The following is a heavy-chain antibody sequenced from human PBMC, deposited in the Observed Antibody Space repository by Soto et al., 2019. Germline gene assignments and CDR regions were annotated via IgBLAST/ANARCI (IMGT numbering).Heavy chain of an antibody. Sequence: HPGGSLRLSCAASGFTVSNNYMSWVRQAPGKGLEWVSVIYSGGSTYYADSVKGRFTISRDNSKNTLHLQMNSLRAEDTAMYYCARNRVSNGYFDYWGQGTLVTVSS. CDR2: IYSGGST. CDR3: ARNRVSNGYFDY. CDR1: GFTVSNNY. J-gene: IGHJ4*02. D-gene: IGHD2-8*01. V-gene: IGHV3-53*01.